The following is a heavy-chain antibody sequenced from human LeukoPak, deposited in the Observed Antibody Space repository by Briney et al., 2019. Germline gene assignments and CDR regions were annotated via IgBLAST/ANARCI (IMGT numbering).Heavy chain of an antibody. CDR3: ARDLSYYGSGSYFFDY. V-gene: IGHV1-2*02. J-gene: IGHJ4*02. Sequence: GASVKVSCKASGYTXTDFYMHGVRQAPGQGLEWMGWSNPNSGGTNYAQKFQGRVTMTRDTSISTAYMELSRLRSDDTAVYYCARDLSYYGSGSYFFDYWGQGTLVTVSS. CDR1: GYTXTDFY. CDR2: SNPNSGGT. D-gene: IGHD3-10*01.